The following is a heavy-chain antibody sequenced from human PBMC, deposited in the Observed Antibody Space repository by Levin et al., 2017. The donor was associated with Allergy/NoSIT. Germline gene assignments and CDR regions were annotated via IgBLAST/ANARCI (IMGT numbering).Heavy chain of an antibody. J-gene: IGHJ5*02. CDR3: ARTSYHDFWSGSNNWLDP. CDR1: GFSLTTSGMC. CDR2: IDWDDDK. V-gene: IGHV2-70*11. D-gene: IGHD3-3*01. Sequence: QTLSLPCTFSGFSLTTSGMCVSWIRQPPGKALEWLARIDWDDDKYYSPSLKTRLTISKDTSKNQVVLTMTNVDPVDTATYYCARTSYHDFWSGSNNWLDPWGQGTLVTVSS.